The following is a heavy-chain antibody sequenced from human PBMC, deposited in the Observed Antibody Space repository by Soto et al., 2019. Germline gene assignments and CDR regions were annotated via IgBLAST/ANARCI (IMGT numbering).Heavy chain of an antibody. Sequence: ASVKVSCKASGYTFTSYDINWVRQATGQGLEWMGWMNPNSGNTGYAQKFQGRVTMTRNTSISTAYMELSSLRSEDTAVYYCARGLERDYGSGSYQPRFYYYYYMDVWGKGTTVTVSS. CDR1: GYTFTSYD. J-gene: IGHJ6*03. V-gene: IGHV1-8*01. D-gene: IGHD3-10*01. CDR2: MNPNSGNT. CDR3: ARGLERDYGSGSYQPRFYYYYYMDV.